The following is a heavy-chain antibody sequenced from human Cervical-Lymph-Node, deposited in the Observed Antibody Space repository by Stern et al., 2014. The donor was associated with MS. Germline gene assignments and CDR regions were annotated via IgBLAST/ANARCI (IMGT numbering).Heavy chain of an antibody. J-gene: IGHJ4*02. V-gene: IGHV1-46*01. CDR3: TRAVGGVGRE. CDR2: INPNGSVT. D-gene: IGHD3-16*01. CDR1: GYTFTNYY. Sequence: QVQLVQSGPEVKKPGASVMVSCKTSGYTFTNYYIHWVRQAPGQGLEWMGIINPNGSVTASAQKFQGRLTMTRDTSTTTVYMRLITLTSEDTAMYYCTRAVGGVGREWGQGTRVFVYS.